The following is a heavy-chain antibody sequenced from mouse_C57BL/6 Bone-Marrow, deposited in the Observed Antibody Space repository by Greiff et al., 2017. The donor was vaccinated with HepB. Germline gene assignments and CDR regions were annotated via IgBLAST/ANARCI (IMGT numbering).Heavy chain of an antibody. V-gene: IGHV1-81*01. CDR3: ARVGLGSSSYWYFDV. CDR2: IYPRSGNT. Sequence: QVQLQQSGAELARPGASVKLSCKASGYTFTSYGISWVKQRTGQGLEWIGEIYPRSGNTYYNEKFKGKATLTADKSSSTAYMELRSLTSEDSAVYFCARVGLGSSSYWYFDVWGTGTTVTVSS. CDR1: GYTFTSYG. D-gene: IGHD1-1*01. J-gene: IGHJ1*03.